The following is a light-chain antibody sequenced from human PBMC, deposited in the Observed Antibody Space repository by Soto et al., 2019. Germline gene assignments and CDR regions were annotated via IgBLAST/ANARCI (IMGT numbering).Light chain of an antibody. CDR2: DAS. CDR3: QHYGGMWT. V-gene: IGKV1-5*01. Sequence: DIQRTQSPSTMSASVGDRVTITCRASQSITNRLAWYQQKPGKAPKVLIYDASSLESGVPSRFSGSGYGTEFILTISSMKADDFATYWCQHYGGMWTFGQGTKVDIK. J-gene: IGKJ1*01. CDR1: QSITNR.